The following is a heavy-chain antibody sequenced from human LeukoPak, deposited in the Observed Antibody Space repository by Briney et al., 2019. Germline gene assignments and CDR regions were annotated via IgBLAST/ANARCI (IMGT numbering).Heavy chain of an antibody. CDR1: GFTFSSYA. D-gene: IGHD2-2*01. Sequence: GGSLRLSCAASGFTFSSYAMSWVRQAPGKGLEWVANIKQGGSEKYYVDSVKGRFTISRDNAKNSLYLQMNSLRAEDTAVYYCARDECSSTSCTQTNYYYYYMDVWGKGTTVTVSS. V-gene: IGHV3-7*01. CDR3: ARDECSSTSCTQTNYYYYYMDV. CDR2: IKQGGSEK. J-gene: IGHJ6*03.